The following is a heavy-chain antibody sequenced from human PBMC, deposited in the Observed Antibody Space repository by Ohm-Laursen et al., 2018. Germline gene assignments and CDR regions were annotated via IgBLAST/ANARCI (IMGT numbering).Heavy chain of an antibody. CDR3: ARVSRGTLQSP. V-gene: IGHV3-74*01. D-gene: IGHD5-24*01. Sequence: SLRLSCTASGFTFSNYWMHWVRQAPGKGLVWVSHINSDGNTTSYADSVKGRFTISRDNAKNTLYLHMNSLRAEDTAVYYCARVSRGTLQSPWGQGTLVTVSS. CDR1: GFTFSNYW. J-gene: IGHJ5*02. CDR2: INSDGNTT.